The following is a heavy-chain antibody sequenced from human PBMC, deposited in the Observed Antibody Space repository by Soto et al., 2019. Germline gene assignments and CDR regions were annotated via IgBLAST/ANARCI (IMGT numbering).Heavy chain of an antibody. CDR1: GGSISSGGYS. CDR3: ASVPSP. V-gene: IGHV4-30-2*01. D-gene: IGHD6-6*01. J-gene: IGHJ5*02. Sequence: QLQLQESGSGLVKPSQTLSLTCAVSGGSISSGGYSWSWVRQPPGKGLEWIGYIYHSGSTYYNPSPXSXXTISVDRSKNQFSLKLSSVTAADTAVYYCASVPSPWGQGTLVTVSS. CDR2: IYHSGST.